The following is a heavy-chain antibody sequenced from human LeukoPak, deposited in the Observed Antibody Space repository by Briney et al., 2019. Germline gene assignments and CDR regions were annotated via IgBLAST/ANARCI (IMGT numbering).Heavy chain of an antibody. CDR2: INPNSGGT. CDR3: ARRGIVGATTAFDY. CDR1: GYTFTGYY. D-gene: IGHD1-26*01. V-gene: IGHV1-2*02. J-gene: IGHJ4*02. Sequence: ASVKVSCKASGYTFTGYYMHWVRQAPGQGLEWMGWINPNSGGTNYAQKFQGRVTMTRDTSISTAYMELSRLRSDDTAVYYCARRGIVGATTAFDYWGQGTLVTVSS.